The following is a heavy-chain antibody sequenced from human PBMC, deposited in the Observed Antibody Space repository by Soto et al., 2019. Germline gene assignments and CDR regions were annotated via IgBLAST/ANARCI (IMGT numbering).Heavy chain of an antibody. Sequence: VQPGGSLRLPCAASGFTFSTYWMTWVRQPPGKGLEWVASINQDGSERYYVDSVRGRFTISRDNAKNSLYLQMNSLRAEDTAVYYCVCGGNFFVYWGQGTLVTVSP. CDR2: INQDGSER. V-gene: IGHV3-7*01. CDR3: VCGGNFFVY. CDR1: GFTFSTYW. J-gene: IGHJ4*02. D-gene: IGHD3-16*01.